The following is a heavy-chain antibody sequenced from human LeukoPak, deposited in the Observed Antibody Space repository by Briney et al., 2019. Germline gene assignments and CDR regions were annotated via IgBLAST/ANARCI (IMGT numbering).Heavy chain of an antibody. CDR3: ATTGYRGFDI. J-gene: IGHJ3*02. CDR1: VGSISSYY. Sequence: SETLSLTCTVSVGSISSYYWSWIRQPPGKGLVWIGYISYSGSNNYNPSLKSRVTISVETSKNQSSLKLSSVTAADTAVYYCATTGYRGFDIWGQGTMVTVSS. D-gene: IGHD5-18*01. CDR2: ISYSGSN. V-gene: IGHV4-59*01.